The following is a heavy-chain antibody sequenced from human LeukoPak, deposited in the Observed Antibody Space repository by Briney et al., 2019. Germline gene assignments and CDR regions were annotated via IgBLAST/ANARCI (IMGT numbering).Heavy chain of an antibody. V-gene: IGHV3-15*01. J-gene: IGHJ6*03. CDR3: AKDRNGDYVRYMDV. Sequence: GGSLRLSCAASGFTFSNAWMSWVRQAPGKGLEWVGRIKNKTDGGTTDYAAPVKGRFTISRDDSKNTLYLQMNSLKTEDTAVYSCAKDRNGDYVRYMDVWGKGTTVTVSS. D-gene: IGHD4-17*01. CDR2: IKNKTDGGTT. CDR1: GFTFSNAW.